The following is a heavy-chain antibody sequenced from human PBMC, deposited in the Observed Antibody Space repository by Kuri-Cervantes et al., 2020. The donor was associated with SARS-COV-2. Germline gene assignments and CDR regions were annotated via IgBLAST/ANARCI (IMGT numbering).Heavy chain of an antibody. D-gene: IGHD2-21*01. V-gene: IGHV4-39*07. Sequence: SETLSLTCTVSGGSISSSSYYWGWIRQPPGKGLEWIGSIYYSGSTYYNPSLKSRVTISVDTSKNQFSLKLSSVTAADTAVYYCARGVLMWSIPSPRFDYWGQGTLVTVSS. CDR3: ARGVLMWSIPSPRFDY. CDR2: IYYSGST. J-gene: IGHJ4*02. CDR1: GGSISSSSYY.